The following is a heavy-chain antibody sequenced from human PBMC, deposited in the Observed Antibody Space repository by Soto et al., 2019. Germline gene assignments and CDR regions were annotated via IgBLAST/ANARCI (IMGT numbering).Heavy chain of an antibody. Sequence: SETLSLTCTVSGGSISSYYWSWIRQPPGKGLEWIGYIYYSGSTNYNPSLKSRVTISVDTSKNQFSLKLSSVTAADTAVYYCARGGDPGHWFDPWGQGTLVTVSS. CDR1: GGSISSYY. CDR2: IYYSGST. V-gene: IGHV4-59*01. D-gene: IGHD3-16*01. CDR3: ARGGDPGHWFDP. J-gene: IGHJ5*02.